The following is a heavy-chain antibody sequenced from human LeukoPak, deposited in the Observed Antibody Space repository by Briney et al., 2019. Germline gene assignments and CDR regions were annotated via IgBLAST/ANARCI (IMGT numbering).Heavy chain of an antibody. D-gene: IGHD5-12*01. V-gene: IGHV4-31*03. CDR2: IYYSGST. CDR3: ARGEATSGSGYDYLDY. CDR1: GGSISSGGYY. J-gene: IGHJ4*02. Sequence: SETLSLTCTVSGGSISSGGYYWSWIRQHPGKGLEWIGYIYYSGSTYYNPSLKSRVTISVDTSKNQFSLKLSSVTAADTAVYYCARGEATSGSGYDYLDYWGQGTLVTVSS.